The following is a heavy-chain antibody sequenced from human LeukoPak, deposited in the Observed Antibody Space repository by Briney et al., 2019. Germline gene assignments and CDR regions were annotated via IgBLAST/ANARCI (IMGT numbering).Heavy chain of an antibody. D-gene: IGHD3-10*01. J-gene: IGHJ4*02. CDR3: ARVTVRGVITLFDY. CDR2: IYYSGST. Sequence: SGTLSLTCTVSGGSISSYYWSWIRQPPGKGLEWIGYIYYSGSTNYNPSLKSRVTISVDTSKNQFSLKLSSVTAADTAVYYCARVTVRGVITLFDYWGQGTLVTVSS. CDR1: GGSISSYY. V-gene: IGHV4-59*01.